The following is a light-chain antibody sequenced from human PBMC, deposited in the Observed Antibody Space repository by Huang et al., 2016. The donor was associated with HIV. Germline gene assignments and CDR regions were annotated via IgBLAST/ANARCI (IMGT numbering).Light chain of an antibody. J-gene: IGKJ1*01. Sequence: EIVLTQSPGTLSLSPGERATISCRASQSISSSSLAWYQQKPGQAPRLLIYGASNGATSIPDRFSGRGSGTDFTLTISRLEPEDLAVYYCQQYGSSPQTFGQGTKVEIK. CDR2: GAS. V-gene: IGKV3-20*01. CDR1: QSISSSS. CDR3: QQYGSSPQT.